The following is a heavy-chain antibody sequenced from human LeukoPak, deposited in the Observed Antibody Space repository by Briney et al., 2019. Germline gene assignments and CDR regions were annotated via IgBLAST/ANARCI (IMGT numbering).Heavy chain of an antibody. D-gene: IGHD4-17*01. V-gene: IGHV3-48*01. CDR2: ISSSSSTI. Sequence: GRSLRLSCAASGFTFSSYSMNWVRQAPGKGLEWVSYISSSSSTIYYADSVKGRFTISRDNAKNSLYLQMNSLRAEDTAVYYCAREIAWVTTTLGDYWGQESLVSVSS. CDR3: AREIAWVTTTLGDY. CDR1: GFTFSSYS. J-gene: IGHJ4*02.